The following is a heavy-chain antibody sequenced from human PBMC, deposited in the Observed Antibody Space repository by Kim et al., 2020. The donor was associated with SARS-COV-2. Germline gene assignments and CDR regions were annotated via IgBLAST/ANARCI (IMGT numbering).Heavy chain of an antibody. V-gene: IGHV3-48*03. CDR3: ARDGGVYNAGIDY. D-gene: IGHD1-20*01. J-gene: IGHJ4*02. Sequence: YADSVKGGFTISRDKAKNSLHLQMNSLRVEDTAVYYCARDGGVYNAGIDYWGQGALVTVSS.